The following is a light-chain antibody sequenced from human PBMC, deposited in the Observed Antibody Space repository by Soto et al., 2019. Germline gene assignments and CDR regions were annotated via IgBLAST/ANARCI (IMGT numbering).Light chain of an antibody. CDR1: QDITTY. Sequence: EVGLTQSPATLSLSPGERATLSCTASQDITTYLAWYQQRPGQAPRLFIYDTFNRASGAPDRFSGSGSGTVFTLTITDVAPEDTAIYYCQQRSSWPLTFGGGTKVDIK. J-gene: IGKJ4*01. CDR3: QQRSSWPLT. V-gene: IGKV3-11*01. CDR2: DTF.